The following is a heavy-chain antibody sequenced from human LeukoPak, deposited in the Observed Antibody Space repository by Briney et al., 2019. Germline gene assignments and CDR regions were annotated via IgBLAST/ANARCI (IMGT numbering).Heavy chain of an antibody. CDR1: GYTFTSYD. CDR2: MNPNSGNT. Sequence: ASVKVSCKASGYTFTSYDINWVRQATGQGLECMGWMNPNSGNTGYAQKFQGRVTLTRKTSISSASRELRRLRSRAPSVISCARGGPDAFDIWGQGTMVTVSS. V-gene: IGHV1-8*01. CDR3: ARGGPDAFDI. J-gene: IGHJ3*02.